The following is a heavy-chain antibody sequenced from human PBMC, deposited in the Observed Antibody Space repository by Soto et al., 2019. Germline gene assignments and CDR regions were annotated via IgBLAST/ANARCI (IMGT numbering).Heavy chain of an antibody. D-gene: IGHD5-12*01. Sequence: EVQLVESGGGLVKPGGSLRLSCAASGFTFSSYSMNWVRQAPGKGLEWVSSISSSSYIYYADSVKGRFTISRDNAKNSLYLQMNSLRAEDTAVYYCARRWLPMPYYYYGMDVWGQGTTVTVSS. J-gene: IGHJ6*02. CDR1: GFTFSSYS. V-gene: IGHV3-21*01. CDR2: ISSSSYI. CDR3: ARRWLPMPYYYYGMDV.